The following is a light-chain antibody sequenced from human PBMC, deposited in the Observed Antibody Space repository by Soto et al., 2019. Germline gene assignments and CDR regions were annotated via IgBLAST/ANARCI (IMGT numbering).Light chain of an antibody. Sequence: DIQMTQSPSSLSASVGDGLTITCRASQSINRHLNWYQQKPGKAPKLLIYAASTLEDGVPSRFSGSGSGTEYILTISSLQPDDFATYYCQQSKSLSLSFGGGTRV. CDR3: QQSKSLSLS. J-gene: IGKJ4*01. CDR1: QSINRH. V-gene: IGKV1-39*01. CDR2: AAS.